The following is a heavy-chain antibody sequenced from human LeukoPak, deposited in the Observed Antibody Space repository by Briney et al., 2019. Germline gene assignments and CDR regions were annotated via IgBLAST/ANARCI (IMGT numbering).Heavy chain of an antibody. J-gene: IGHJ3*02. CDR1: GYTFTSYY. CDR3: ARGLRAGALDI. CDR2: INPNSGGT. Sequence: GASVKVSCKASGYTFTSYYMHWVRQAPGQGLEWMGWINPNSGGTNYAQKLQGRVTMTRDTSISTAYMELRRLRYDDTAVHYCARGLRAGALDIWGQGTMVTVSS. D-gene: IGHD2-2*01. V-gene: IGHV1-2*02.